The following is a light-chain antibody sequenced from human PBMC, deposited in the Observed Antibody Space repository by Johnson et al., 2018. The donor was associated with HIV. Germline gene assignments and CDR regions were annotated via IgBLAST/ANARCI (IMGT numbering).Light chain of an antibody. J-gene: IGLJ1*01. Sequence: QSVLTQPPSVSAAPGQKVTISCSGSSSTIGNNYVSWYQVLPGAAPKLLIYKNNERPSGIPDRFSGSKSGTSATLGITGLQTGDEADYYCGTWDTSLSAGGVFGNGTKVTVL. CDR1: SSTIGNNY. CDR2: KNN. V-gene: IGLV1-51*02. CDR3: GTWDTSLSAGGV.